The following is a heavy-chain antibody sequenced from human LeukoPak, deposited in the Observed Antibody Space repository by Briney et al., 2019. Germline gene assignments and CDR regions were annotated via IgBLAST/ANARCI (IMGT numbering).Heavy chain of an antibody. CDR3: AKAPVTTCRGAYCYPFDY. Sequence: GGSLRLSCAASGFTLSSYAMSWVRQAPGKGLELVSAISDSCNTYQADSVKGRFTIFRDSSKNTLFLQMNRLRPEDAAVYYCAKAPVTTCRGAYCYPFDYWGQGTLVTVSS. V-gene: IGHV3-23*01. CDR2: ISDSCNT. CDR1: GFTLSSYA. J-gene: IGHJ4*02. D-gene: IGHD2-21*01.